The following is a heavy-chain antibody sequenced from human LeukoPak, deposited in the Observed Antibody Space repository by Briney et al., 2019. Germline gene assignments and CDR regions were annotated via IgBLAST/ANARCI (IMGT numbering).Heavy chain of an antibody. D-gene: IGHD1-26*01. J-gene: IGHJ4*02. V-gene: IGHV4-30-2*01. CDR3: ARVGSGSYPYFDY. CDR1: GGSISSGGSS. Sequence: SETLSLTCAVSGGSISSGGSSWSWIRQPPGKGLEWIGYIYHSGSTYYNPSLKSRVTISVDRSKNQFSLKLSSVTAADTAVYYCARVGSGSYPYFDYWGQGTLVTVSS. CDR2: IYHSGST.